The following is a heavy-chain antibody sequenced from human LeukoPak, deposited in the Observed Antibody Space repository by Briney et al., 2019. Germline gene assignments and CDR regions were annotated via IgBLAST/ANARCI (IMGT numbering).Heavy chain of an antibody. J-gene: IGHJ3*02. CDR2: ISWNSGSI. Sequence: PGGSLRLSCAASGFTFDDYAMHWVRQAPGKGLEWVSGISWNSGSIGYADSVKGRFTISRDNAKNSLYLQMNSLRAEDTALYYCAKGQIHYGSGSYYNGGDAFDIWGQGTMVTVSS. V-gene: IGHV3-9*01. D-gene: IGHD3-10*01. CDR3: AKGQIHYGSGSYYNGGDAFDI. CDR1: GFTFDDYA.